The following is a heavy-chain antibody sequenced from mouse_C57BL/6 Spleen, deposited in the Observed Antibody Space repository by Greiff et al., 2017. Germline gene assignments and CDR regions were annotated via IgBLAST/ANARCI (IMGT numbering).Heavy chain of an antibody. V-gene: IGHV1-7*01. D-gene: IGHD2-4*01. J-gene: IGHJ4*01. Sequence: QVHVKQSGAELAKPGASVQLSCKASGYTFTSYWMHWVKQRPGQGLEWIGYINPSSGYTKYNQKFKDKATLTADKSSSTAYMQLSSLTYEDSAVYYCAGDDYDGNYAMDYWGQGTSVTVSS. CDR2: INPSSGYT. CDR3: AGDDYDGNYAMDY. CDR1: GYTFTSYW.